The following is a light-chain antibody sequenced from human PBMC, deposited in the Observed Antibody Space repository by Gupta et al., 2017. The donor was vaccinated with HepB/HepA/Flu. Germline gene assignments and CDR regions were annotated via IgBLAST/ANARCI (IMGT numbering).Light chain of an antibody. J-gene: IGLJ2*01. CDR1: SSDVGGYNY. V-gene: IGLV2-14*03. Sequence: LTQPASFAGCAWISITISCTVTSSDVGGYNYVSCYQQHPGKDPKLLIYDVSNRPSGVSNRFSGSKSGNTASLNISGLQAEDEADDYCSSYTSSSTPVVFGGGTKLTVL. CDR3: SSYTSSSTPVV. CDR2: DVS.